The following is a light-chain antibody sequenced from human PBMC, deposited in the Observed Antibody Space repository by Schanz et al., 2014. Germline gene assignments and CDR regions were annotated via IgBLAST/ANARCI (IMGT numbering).Light chain of an antibody. CDR3: AVWDDSLSAWV. CDR1: SNDVGRYDY. J-gene: IGLJ3*02. CDR2: EVT. V-gene: IGLV2-8*01. Sequence: QSVLTQPPSASGSPGQSVTISCTGTSNDVGRYDYVSWYQQHPGKAPKLILFEVTKRPSGVPDRFSGSKSGTSASLAISGLRSEDEADYYCAVWDDSLSAWVFGGGTKVTVL.